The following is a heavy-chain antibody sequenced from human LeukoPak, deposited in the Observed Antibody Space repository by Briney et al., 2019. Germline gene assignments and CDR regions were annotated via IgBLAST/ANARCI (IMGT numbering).Heavy chain of an antibody. Sequence: SETLSLTCIVPGGSISSYSWNWIRQSPGKGLEWVGYISHSGTTSYNSSLKSRVTISVDTSKNQLSLKLSSVTAADTAVYYCARNKGRYGSGRVHFDPWGQGTLVTVSS. D-gene: IGHD3-10*01. J-gene: IGHJ5*02. V-gene: IGHV4-59*08. CDR2: ISHSGTT. CDR1: GGSISSYS. CDR3: ARNKGRYGSGRVHFDP.